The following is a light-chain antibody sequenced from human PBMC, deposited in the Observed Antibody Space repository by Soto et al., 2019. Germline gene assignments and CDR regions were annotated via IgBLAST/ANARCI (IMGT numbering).Light chain of an antibody. CDR2: DAS. V-gene: IGKV3D-15*01. CDR1: QSVDND. CDR3: QQYNNWALT. Sequence: EIVMTQSPATLSVSPGDRATLSCRASQSVDNDLAWYQQKPGHPPRLLIYDASTRATGIPARFSGSQSGTEFTITISSLLSEDFAVYSCQQYNNWALTFGGGTKVEIK. J-gene: IGKJ4*01.